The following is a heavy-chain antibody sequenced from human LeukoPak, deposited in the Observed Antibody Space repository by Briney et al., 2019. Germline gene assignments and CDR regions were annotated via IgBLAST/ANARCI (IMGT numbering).Heavy chain of an antibody. D-gene: IGHD4-23*01. CDR1: GFTFSSYW. CDR2: IKQDGSEK. Sequence: GGSLRLSCAASGFTFSSYWMSWVRQAPGKGLEWVANIKQDGSEKYYVDSVKGRFTISRDNAKNSLYLQMDSLRAEDTAVYYCARDGNYGGTSAEYFHHWGQGTLVTVSS. J-gene: IGHJ1*01. CDR3: ARDGNYGGTSAEYFHH. V-gene: IGHV3-7*01.